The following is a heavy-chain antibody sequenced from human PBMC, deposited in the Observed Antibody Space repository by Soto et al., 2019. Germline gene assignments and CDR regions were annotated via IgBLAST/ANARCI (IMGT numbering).Heavy chain of an antibody. CDR3: AREVHGGGRPDY. V-gene: IGHV3-30*09. CDR1: GFAFSISA. Sequence: PGGSLRLSCAASGFAFSISAMHWVRQAPGKGLVWVALISYDGSNKYYVDSVKGRFAISRDNSKNTLYLQMNSLRTEDTAVYYCAREVHGGGRPDYWGQGTLVTAPQ. J-gene: IGHJ4*02. D-gene: IGHD3-16*01. CDR2: ISYDGSNK.